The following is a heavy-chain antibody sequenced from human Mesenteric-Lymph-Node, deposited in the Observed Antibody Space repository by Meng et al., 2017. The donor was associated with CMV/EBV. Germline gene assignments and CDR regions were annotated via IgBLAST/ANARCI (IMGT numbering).Heavy chain of an antibody. CDR3: ARVWRVCSSTSCSLGRALRY. V-gene: IGHV1-2*02. D-gene: IGHD2-2*01. CDR2: INPNSGGT. Sequence: ASVKVSCKASGYTFTGYYMHWVRQAPGQGLEWMGWINPNSGGTNYAQKFQGRVTMTRDTSISTAYMELSRLRSDDTAVYYCARVWRVCSSTSCSLGRALRYWGQGTLVTVSS. CDR1: GYTFTGYY. J-gene: IGHJ4*02.